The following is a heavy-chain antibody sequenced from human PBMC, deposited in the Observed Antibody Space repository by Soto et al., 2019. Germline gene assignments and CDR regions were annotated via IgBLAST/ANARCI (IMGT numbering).Heavy chain of an antibody. D-gene: IGHD3-22*01. Sequence: GGSLRLSCAASGFTFSSYSMNWVRQAPGKGLEWVSSISSSSSYIYYADSVKGRFTISRDNAKNSLYLQMNSLRAEDTAVYYCARKESYYDSSGYSGWGQGTLVTAPQ. CDR3: ARKESYYDSSGYSG. J-gene: IGHJ4*02. CDR2: ISSSSSYI. CDR1: GFTFSSYS. V-gene: IGHV3-21*01.